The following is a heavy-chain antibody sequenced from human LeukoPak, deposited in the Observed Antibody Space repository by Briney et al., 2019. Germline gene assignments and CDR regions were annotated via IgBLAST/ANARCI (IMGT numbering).Heavy chain of an antibody. D-gene: IGHD2-8*01. Sequence: GGSLRLSCAASGFTFSDYYMSWIRQAPGKGLEWVSYISSSGGTIYYADSVKGRFTISRDNAKNSLYLQMNSLRAEDTAVYYCARDVPVFYYYYMDVWGKGTTVTVSS. J-gene: IGHJ6*03. CDR3: ARDVPVFYYYYMDV. V-gene: IGHV3-11*01. CDR2: ISSSGGTI. CDR1: GFTFSDYY.